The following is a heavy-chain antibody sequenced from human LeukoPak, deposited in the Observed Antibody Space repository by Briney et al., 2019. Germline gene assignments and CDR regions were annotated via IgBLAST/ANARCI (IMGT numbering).Heavy chain of an antibody. CDR1: GGSISSYY. V-gene: IGHV4-59*12. J-gene: IGHJ3*02. D-gene: IGHD2-2*01. CDR2: IYHSGST. Sequence: SETLSLTCTVSGGSISSYYWTWIRQPPGKGLEWIGYIYHSGSTYYNPSLKSRVTISVDRSKNQFSLKLSSVTAADTAVYYCARDSTSAFDIWGQGTMVTVSS. CDR3: ARDSTSAFDI.